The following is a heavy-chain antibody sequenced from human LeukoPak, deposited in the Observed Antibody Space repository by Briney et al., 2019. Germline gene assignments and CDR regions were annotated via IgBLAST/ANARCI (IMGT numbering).Heavy chain of an antibody. CDR2: INHSGST. D-gene: IGHD3-10*01. Sequence: SETLSLTCTVYGGSFSGYYWSWIRQPPGKGLEWIGEINHSGSTNYNPSLKSRVTIFVDTSKNQFSLNLKSVTAADTAVYFCARIGGGTPGSWGQGTLVTVSS. CDR3: ARIGGGTPGS. CDR1: GGSFSGYY. J-gene: IGHJ4*02. V-gene: IGHV4-34*01.